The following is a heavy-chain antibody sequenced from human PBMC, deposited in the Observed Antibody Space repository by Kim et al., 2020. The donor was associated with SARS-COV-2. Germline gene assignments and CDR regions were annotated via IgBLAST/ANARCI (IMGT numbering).Heavy chain of an antibody. CDR3: AKVVATVTTVDY. J-gene: IGHJ4*02. V-gene: IGHV3-23*01. D-gene: IGHD4-17*01. Sequence: YYADSVTGRFTISRDNSKNTLYLQMNSLRAEDTAVYYCAKVVATVTTVDYWGQGTLVTVSS.